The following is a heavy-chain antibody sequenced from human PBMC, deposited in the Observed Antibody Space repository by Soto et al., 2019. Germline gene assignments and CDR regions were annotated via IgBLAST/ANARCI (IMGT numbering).Heavy chain of an antibody. Sequence: PGGSLRLSCAASGFTFNNAWVGWVRQAPGQGLEWVGHMKSKSEGGTTDYAAPVKGRFTISRDDSKNTVYLQMNSLTTEDTAVYYCTAQFYFDASGYSFDLWGQGTLVTVSS. CDR3: TAQFYFDASGYSFDL. CDR1: GFTFNNAW. V-gene: IGHV3-15*01. CDR2: MKSKSEGGTT. J-gene: IGHJ4*02. D-gene: IGHD3-22*01.